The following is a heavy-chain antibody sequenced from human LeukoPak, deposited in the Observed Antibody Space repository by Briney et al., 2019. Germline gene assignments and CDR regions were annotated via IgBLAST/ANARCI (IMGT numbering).Heavy chain of an antibody. Sequence: ASVKVSCKVSGYTLTELSMHWVRQAPGKGLEWMGGFDPEDGETIYAQKFQGRVTMTEDTSTDTAYMELSSLRSEDTAVYYCATGPNYYDGSGYYLLWGQGTLVTVSS. CDR1: GYTLTELS. D-gene: IGHD3-22*01. J-gene: IGHJ4*02. CDR2: FDPEDGET. CDR3: ATGPNYYDGSGYYLL. V-gene: IGHV1-24*01.